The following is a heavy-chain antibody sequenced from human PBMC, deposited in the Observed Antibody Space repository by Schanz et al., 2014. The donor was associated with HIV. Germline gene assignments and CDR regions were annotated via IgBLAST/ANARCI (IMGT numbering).Heavy chain of an antibody. J-gene: IGHJ4*02. CDR3: AKVGTAVTTWGFFDY. Sequence: EVQLVESGGGLVQPGGSLRLSCAASGFAFSDSYMNWFRQAPGQRLEWLAQIDGGAGRIVHYVDSVKGRFTISRDNSKNSLFLKMNSLRTEDTALYYCAKVGTAVTTWGFFDYWGQGTLVTVSS. CDR1: GFAFSDSY. CDR2: IDGGAGRI. V-gene: IGHV3-43*02. D-gene: IGHD4-17*01.